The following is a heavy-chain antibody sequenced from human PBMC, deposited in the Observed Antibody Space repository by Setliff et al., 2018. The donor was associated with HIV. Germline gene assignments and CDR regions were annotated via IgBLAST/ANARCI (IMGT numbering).Heavy chain of an antibody. Sequence: ASVKVSCKASGYTFTDYYIHWVRQAPEQGLEWMGRINPNNGGTNYAQKFQGRVAMTRDTSISTAYMELSRLRSDDTAVYYCARDGYYDSSGYSAFGIWGQGTMGTVS. CDR3: ARDGYYDSSGYSAFGI. CDR1: GYTFTDYY. J-gene: IGHJ3*02. D-gene: IGHD3-22*01. V-gene: IGHV1-2*06. CDR2: INPNNGGT.